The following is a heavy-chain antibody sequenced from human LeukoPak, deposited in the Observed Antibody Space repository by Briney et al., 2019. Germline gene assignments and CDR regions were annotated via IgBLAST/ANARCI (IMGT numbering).Heavy chain of an antibody. Sequence: GGSLRLSCAASGFTFDDYGMSWVRQAPGKGLEWVSCINWNAGSTGYADSVKGRFTISRNNAKNSLYLQMNSLRAEDTALYYCARGGVGDYGYYYYYMDVWGKGTTVTVSS. V-gene: IGHV3-20*04. CDR2: INWNAGST. CDR3: ARGGVGDYGYYYYYMDV. D-gene: IGHD4-17*01. J-gene: IGHJ6*03. CDR1: GFTFDDYG.